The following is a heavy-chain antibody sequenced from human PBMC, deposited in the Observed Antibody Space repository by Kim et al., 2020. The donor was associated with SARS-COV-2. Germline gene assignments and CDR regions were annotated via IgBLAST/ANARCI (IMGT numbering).Heavy chain of an antibody. V-gene: IGHV3-48*02. Sequence: GGSLRLSCATSGFTFSAYDMNWVRQAPGKGLEWLSFITKSSTTIYYADSVEGRFTISRDNAKNSLFLLMNSLRDEETALYYCVRDRMGGAFDMWGQGTMV. CDR2: ITKSSTTI. CDR1: GFTFSAYD. CDR3: VRDRMGGAFDM. D-gene: IGHD3-16*01. J-gene: IGHJ3*02.